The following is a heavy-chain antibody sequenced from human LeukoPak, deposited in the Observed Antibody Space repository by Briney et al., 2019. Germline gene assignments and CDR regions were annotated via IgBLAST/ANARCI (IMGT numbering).Heavy chain of an antibody. CDR3: ARDARDYYDSSD. CDR2: ISAYNGNT. J-gene: IGHJ4*02. V-gene: IGHV1-18*01. D-gene: IGHD3-22*01. CDR1: GYTFTSYG. Sequence: ASVKVSCKASGYTFTSYGISWVRQAPGQGLEWIGWISAYNGNTNYAQKLQGRGTMTTDTSTSTAYMELRSLRSVDTAVYYCARDARDYYDSSDWGQGTLVTVSS.